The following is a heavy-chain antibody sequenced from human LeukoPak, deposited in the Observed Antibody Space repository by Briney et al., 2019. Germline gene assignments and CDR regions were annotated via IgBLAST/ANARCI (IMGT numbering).Heavy chain of an antibody. CDR1: GGSISSYY. CDR3: ARELAHYDFWSGYYTKGWFDP. V-gene: IGHV4-59*01. Sequence: KPSETLSLTCTVSGGSISSYYWSWIRQPPGKGLEWIGYIYYSGSTNYNPSLKSRVTISVDTSKSQFSLKLSSVTAADTAVYYCARELAHYDFWSGYYTKGWFDPWGQGTLVTVSS. J-gene: IGHJ5*02. CDR2: IYYSGST. D-gene: IGHD3-3*01.